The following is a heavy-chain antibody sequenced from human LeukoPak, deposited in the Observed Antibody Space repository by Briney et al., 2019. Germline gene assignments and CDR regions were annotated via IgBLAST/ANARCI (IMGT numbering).Heavy chain of an antibody. CDR2: ISGRAGST. CDR1: GFTFTNFA. CDR3: ARPTTVTTEAFGY. Sequence: GGSLRLSCAASGFTFTNFAMDWVRQAPGEGREWVSAISGRAGSTYYADSVKGRFTISRDNSKDKVYLQMNSLRAEDTAIYYCARPTTVTTEAFGYWGQGTLVTVSS. V-gene: IGHV3-23*01. D-gene: IGHD4-11*01. J-gene: IGHJ4*02.